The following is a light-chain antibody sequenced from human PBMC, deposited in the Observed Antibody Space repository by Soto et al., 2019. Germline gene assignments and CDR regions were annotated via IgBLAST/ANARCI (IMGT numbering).Light chain of an antibody. CDR1: QSVRSNY. J-gene: IGKJ2*01. Sequence: EFVLTQSPGTLSLSPGERATLSCRASQSVRSNYLAWYQQKPGQSPRLLIYGASNRATGIPDRFSGSGSGTDFTLTISRLEPEDFVVLYCKHYGSSAYTFGQGTTLEIK. CDR3: KHYGSSAYT. V-gene: IGKV3-20*01. CDR2: GAS.